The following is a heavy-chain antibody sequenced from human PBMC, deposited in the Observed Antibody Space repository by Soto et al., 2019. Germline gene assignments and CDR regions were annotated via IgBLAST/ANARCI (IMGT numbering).Heavy chain of an antibody. Sequence: GGSLRLACAASGFSFSGSAMHWVRQASGKGLEWVGRIRSKANTYATAYAASVKGRFTISRDDPKNTASLQMNSLKTEDTAVNYNTREGATRLFDYWGQGILVTVSS. CDR3: TREGATRLFDY. CDR2: IRSKANTYAT. CDR1: GFSFSGSA. D-gene: IGHD1-26*01. V-gene: IGHV3-73*01. J-gene: IGHJ4*02.